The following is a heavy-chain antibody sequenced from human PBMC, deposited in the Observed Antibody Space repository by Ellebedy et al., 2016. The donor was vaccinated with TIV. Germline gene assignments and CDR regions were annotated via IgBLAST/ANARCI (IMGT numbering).Heavy chain of an antibody. V-gene: IGHV4-30-4*08. CDR1: GGSISSGDYY. J-gene: IGHJ5*02. Sequence: SETLSLTCTVSGGSISSGDYYWSWIRQHPGKGLEWIGYISYSGSTYYNPSLKSRVTISIDTSKNQFSLKLSSVTAADTAVYYCASPYRARLHHWGQGTLVTVSS. CDR3: ASPYRARLHH. D-gene: IGHD3-16*01. CDR2: ISYSGST.